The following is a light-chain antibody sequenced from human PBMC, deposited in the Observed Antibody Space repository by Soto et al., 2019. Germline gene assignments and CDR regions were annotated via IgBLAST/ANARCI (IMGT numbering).Light chain of an antibody. CDR3: PVWDGTSDDLV. V-gene: IGLV3-21*04. Sequence: SSELTQPPSVSVAPGKTARITCGGNNIGSKSVHWYQQKPGQAPVLVIYYDSERPSGIPERFSGSNSGNTATLAISRVEAGDEADYYCPVWDGTSDDLVFGGGTKLTVL. CDR2: YDS. CDR1: NIGSKS. J-gene: IGLJ2*01.